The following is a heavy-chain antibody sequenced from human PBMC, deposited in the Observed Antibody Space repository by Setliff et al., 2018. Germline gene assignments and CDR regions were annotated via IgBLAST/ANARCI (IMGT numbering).Heavy chain of an antibody. J-gene: IGHJ4*02. CDR3: ARGGTYRYFDY. V-gene: IGHV4-59*01. Sequence: PSETLSLTCNVSGDSISGTYYWSWIRQPPGKGLEFLGYVYYSGTANYDPSLKSRVTMSVDTSKNQFSLKLRSVIAADTAVYYCARGGTYRYFDYWGQGTLVTVSS. CDR1: GDSISGTYY. CDR2: VYYSGTA.